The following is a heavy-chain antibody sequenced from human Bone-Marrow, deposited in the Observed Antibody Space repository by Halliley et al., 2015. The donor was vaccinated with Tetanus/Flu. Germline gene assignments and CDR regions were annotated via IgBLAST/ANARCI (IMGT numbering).Heavy chain of an antibody. CDR3: GAPEVGC. D-gene: IGHD3-10*01. J-gene: IGHJ1*01. V-gene: IGHV3-64D*06. CDR2: ISANGGST. Sequence: KGLGYVSAISANGGSTSYADSVKGRFSISRDNSKNTLYLQMSSLRSDDTAGYYCGAPEVGCWGQGALVPVSS.